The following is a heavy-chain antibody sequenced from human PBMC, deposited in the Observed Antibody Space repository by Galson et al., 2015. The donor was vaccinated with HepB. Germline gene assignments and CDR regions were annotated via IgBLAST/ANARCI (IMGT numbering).Heavy chain of an antibody. CDR2: IRGSGAYT. Sequence: SLRLSCAASGFTFSSYAMSWVRQAPGKGLEWVSGIRGSGAYTDYADSVKGRFTISRDNSKNTLYLQMNSLRAEDMAVYYCAKCQVGGGLYYYYMDVWGKGTTVTVSS. V-gene: IGHV3-23*01. D-gene: IGHD1-26*01. J-gene: IGHJ6*03. CDR3: AKCQVGGGLYYYYMDV. CDR1: GFTFSSYA.